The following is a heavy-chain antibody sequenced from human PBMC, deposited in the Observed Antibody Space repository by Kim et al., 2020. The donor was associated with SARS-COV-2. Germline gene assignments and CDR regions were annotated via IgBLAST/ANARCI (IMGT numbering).Heavy chain of an antibody. J-gene: IGHJ6*02. V-gene: IGHV3-21*01. CDR3: AREWFGELITYGMDV. Sequence: GGSLRLSCAASGFTFSSYIMNWVRQAPGKGLEWVSSITSSSGYIYYVDSVKGRFTISRDNAKSSLYLQMNSLRAEDTAVYYCAREWFGELITYGMDVWGQGTTGTASS. CDR2: ITSSSGYI. D-gene: IGHD3-10*01. CDR1: GFTFSSYI.